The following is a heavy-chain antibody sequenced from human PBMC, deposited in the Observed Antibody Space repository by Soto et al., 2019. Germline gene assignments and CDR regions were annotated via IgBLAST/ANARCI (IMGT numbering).Heavy chain of an antibody. D-gene: IGHD6-13*01. J-gene: IGHJ4*02. Sequence: GGSLRLSCAASGFTLSSRWMHWVRQAPGKGLEWVSAISGSGGSTYYADSVKGRFTISRDNSKNTLYLQMNSLRAEDTAVYYCAYSSTPFDYWGQGTLVTVSS. CDR3: AYSSTPFDY. CDR2: ISGSGGST. CDR1: GFTLSSRW. V-gene: IGHV3-23*01.